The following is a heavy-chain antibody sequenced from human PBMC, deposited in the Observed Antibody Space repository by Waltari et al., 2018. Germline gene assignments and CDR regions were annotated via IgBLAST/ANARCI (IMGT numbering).Heavy chain of an antibody. V-gene: IGHV3-9*03. Sequence: EVQLVESGGDLVQPGRSLRLSCVAYGFTFADLAMPWVRQAQGKGLEWVSGISWNGGSIGYSXXVKGRFTISRDNGKNSLYLQMNSLRTDDMALYYCAKDRDSSGWYGDHAFEIGGQGTKVTVS. J-gene: IGHJ3*02. D-gene: IGHD6-19*01. CDR3: AKDRDSSGWYGDHAFEI. CDR1: GFTFADLA. CDR2: ISWNGGSI.